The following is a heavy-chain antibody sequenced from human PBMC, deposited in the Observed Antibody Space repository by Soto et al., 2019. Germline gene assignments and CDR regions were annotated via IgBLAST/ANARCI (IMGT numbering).Heavy chain of an antibody. Sequence: QMQLVQSGAEVQTTGSSVKISCRASGDTFTYRHLHWLRQAPGQALEWMGWITPFNGHTNYAQKFHGSVLLNRDASMSTVYLELRSLRSEDTAMYYCANLASGSDSFDIWGQGTMVTVSS. D-gene: IGHD3-10*01. CDR2: ITPFNGHT. J-gene: IGHJ3*02. V-gene: IGHV1-45*02. CDR1: GDTFTYRH. CDR3: ANLASGSDSFDI.